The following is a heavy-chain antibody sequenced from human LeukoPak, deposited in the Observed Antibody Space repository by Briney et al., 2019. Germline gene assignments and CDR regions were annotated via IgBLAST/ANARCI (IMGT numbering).Heavy chain of an antibody. J-gene: IGHJ4*02. CDR3: AKDSSGYYHYFDY. D-gene: IGHD3-22*01. Sequence: GGSLRLSCAASGFTFSSYAMHWVRQAPVTGLERVAFISYDGSNKYYADSVKGRFTISRDNSKNTLYLQMNSLRAEDTAVYYCAKDSSGYYHYFDYWGQGTLVTVSS. CDR1: GFTFSSYA. CDR2: ISYDGSNK. V-gene: IGHV3-30*18.